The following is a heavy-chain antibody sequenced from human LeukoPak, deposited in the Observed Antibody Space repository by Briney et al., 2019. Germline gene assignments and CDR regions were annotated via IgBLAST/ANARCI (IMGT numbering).Heavy chain of an antibody. CDR1: GFTFSSYS. CDR3: ARVALSSYYYMDV. Sequence: GGSLRLSCAASGFTFSSYSMNWVRQAPGKGLEWVSYISSSSSTIYYADSVKGRFTISRDNAKNSLYLQMNSLRAEDTAVYYCARVALSSYYYMDVWGKGTTVTVSS. CDR2: ISSSSSTI. J-gene: IGHJ6*03. V-gene: IGHV3-48*01.